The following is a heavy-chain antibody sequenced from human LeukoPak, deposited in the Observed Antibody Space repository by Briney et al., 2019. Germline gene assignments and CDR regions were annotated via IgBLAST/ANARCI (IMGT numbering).Heavy chain of an antibody. CDR1: GYTFTGYY. CDR2: INPNSGGT. D-gene: IGHD5-18*01. J-gene: IGHJ6*02. CDR3: ARLDIYSYGYYYYGMDV. Sequence: GASVKVSCKASGYTFTGYYIHWVRQAPGQGLEWMGWINPNSGGTNYAQKFQGRVTMTRDTSISTAYMELSRLRSDDTAVYYCARLDIYSYGYYYYGMDVWGQGTTVTVSS. V-gene: IGHV1-2*02.